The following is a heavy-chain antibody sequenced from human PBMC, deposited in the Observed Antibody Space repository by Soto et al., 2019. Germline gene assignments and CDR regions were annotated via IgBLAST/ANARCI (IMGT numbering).Heavy chain of an antibody. D-gene: IGHD3-16*01. V-gene: IGHV3-30-3*01. CDR2: ISYDGSNK. Sequence: QVQLVESGGGVVQPGRSLRLSCAASGFTFSSYAMHWVRQAPGKGLEWVAVISYDGSNKYYADSVKGRFTISRYNSKNTLYLQMNSLRAEDTAVYYCARDPKKGGDIFDYWGQGTLVTVSS. CDR3: ARDPKKGGDIFDY. J-gene: IGHJ4*02. CDR1: GFTFSSYA.